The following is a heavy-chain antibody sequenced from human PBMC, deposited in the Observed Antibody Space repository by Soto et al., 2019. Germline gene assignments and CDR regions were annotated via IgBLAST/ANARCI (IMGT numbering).Heavy chain of an antibody. J-gene: IGHJ4*02. CDR2: ISYDGSNK. Sequence: PGGSLRLSCAASGFTFNSYGMHWVRQAPGKGLEWVAVISYDGSNKYYADSVKGRFTISRDNSKNTLYLQMNSLRAEDTAVYYCAKLAAHRADYWGQGTLVTVSS. D-gene: IGHD6-13*01. CDR3: AKLAAHRADY. CDR1: GFTFNSYG. V-gene: IGHV3-30*18.